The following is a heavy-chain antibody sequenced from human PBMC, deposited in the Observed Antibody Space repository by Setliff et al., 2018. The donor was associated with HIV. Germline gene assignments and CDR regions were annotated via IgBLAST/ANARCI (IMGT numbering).Heavy chain of an antibody. D-gene: IGHD3-9*01. CDR2: IVPILGET. CDR1: GGTFGSYG. V-gene: IGHV1-69*10. Sequence: SVKVSCKASGGTFGSYGVSWVRQAPGQGFEWMGGIVPILGETTYAEKFQGRVTMTEDTSTDTAYMALSSLGSEDTAMYYWATSGFYDSLTGPTPGAFDIWGQGTLVTVS. J-gene: IGHJ3*02. CDR3: ATSGFYDSLTGPTPGAFDI.